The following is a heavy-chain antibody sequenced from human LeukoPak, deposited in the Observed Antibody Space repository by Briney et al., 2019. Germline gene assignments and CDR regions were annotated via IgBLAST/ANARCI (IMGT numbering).Heavy chain of an antibody. CDR2: ISAYNGNT. CDR3: ARGPGVTFGGVIVNSGDY. J-gene: IGHJ4*02. CDR1: GYTFTSYG. D-gene: IGHD3-16*02. Sequence: ASVKVSCKASGYTFTSYGISWVRQAPGQGLEWMGWISAYNGNTNYAQKLQGRVTMTTDTSTSTAYMELRSLRSDDTAAYYCARGPGVTFGGVIVNSGDYWGQGTLVTVSS. V-gene: IGHV1-18*01.